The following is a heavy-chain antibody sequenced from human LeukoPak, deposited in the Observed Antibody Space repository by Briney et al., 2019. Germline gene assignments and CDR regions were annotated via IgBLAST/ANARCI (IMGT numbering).Heavy chain of an antibody. CDR2: IIPIFGTA. CDR3: ARVVQDISVAGAFH. V-gene: IGHV1-69*05. Sequence: SVKVSCKASGGTFSSYAISWVRQAPGQGLEWMGRIIPIFGTANYAQKFQGRVTITTDESTSTAYMELSSLRSEDTAVYYCARVVQDISVAGAFHWGQGTLVTVSS. CDR1: GGTFSSYA. J-gene: IGHJ4*02. D-gene: IGHD6-19*01.